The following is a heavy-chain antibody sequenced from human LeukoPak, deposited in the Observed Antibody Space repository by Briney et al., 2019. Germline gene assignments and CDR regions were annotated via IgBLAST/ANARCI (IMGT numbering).Heavy chain of an antibody. D-gene: IGHD7-27*01. Sequence: SETLSLTCAVYGGSVSGYYWSWIRQPPGKGLEWIGVINHSGRTNYNPSLKSRVTISVDTSKNQFSLKLSSVTAADTAMFYCARAQLTPHWAVFDSWGQGALVTVSS. CDR2: INHSGRT. CDR3: ARAQLTPHWAVFDS. CDR1: GGSVSGYY. J-gene: IGHJ4*02. V-gene: IGHV4-34*01.